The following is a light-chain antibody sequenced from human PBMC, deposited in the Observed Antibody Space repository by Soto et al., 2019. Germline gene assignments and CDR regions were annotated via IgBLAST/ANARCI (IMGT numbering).Light chain of an antibody. V-gene: IGKV3-15*01. Sequence: EIVMTQSPATLSVSPGERATLSCRASQSVSSNLAWYQQKPGQAPRLLIYGASTRATGIPARFSGSGSGTEFNLSISSLQSEDFAVYYCQQYHNWPPLTFGGGTKVEI. CDR1: QSVSSN. CDR3: QQYHNWPPLT. CDR2: GAS. J-gene: IGKJ4*01.